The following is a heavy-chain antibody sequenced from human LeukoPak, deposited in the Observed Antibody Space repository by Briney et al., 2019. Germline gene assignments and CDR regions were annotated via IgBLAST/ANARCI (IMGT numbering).Heavy chain of an antibody. CDR3: ARVSRGYAYQLLSRGFDC. V-gene: IGHV3-30-3*01. CDR1: GFTFSSYA. J-gene: IGHJ4*02. CDR2: ISYDGSNK. Sequence: GRSLRLSCAASGFTFSSYAMHWVRQAPGKGLEWVAVISYDGSNKYYADSVKGRFTISRDNSKNTLYLQMNSLRAEDTAVYYCARVSRGYAYQLLSRGFDCWDQGTLVTVSS. D-gene: IGHD2-2*01.